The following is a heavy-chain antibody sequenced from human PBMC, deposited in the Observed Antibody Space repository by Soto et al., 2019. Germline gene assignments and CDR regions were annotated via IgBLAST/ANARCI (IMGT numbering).Heavy chain of an antibody. CDR1: GVSIGGVGF. V-gene: IGHV4-31*03. Sequence: PSETLSLTCTVSGVSIGGVGFWCWLRQFPGGGLEWIGCISSSGSTYYNPALNNRISLSLDTSQNQFSLKLLSVTAADTAIYYCARSGVTGIVIPSHWFDPWGQGTLVTVSS. CDR3: ARSGVTGIVIPSHWFDP. CDR2: ISSSGST. D-gene: IGHD2-21*02. J-gene: IGHJ5*02.